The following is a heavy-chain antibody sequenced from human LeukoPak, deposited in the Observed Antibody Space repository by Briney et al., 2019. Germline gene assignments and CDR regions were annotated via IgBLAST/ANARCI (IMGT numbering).Heavy chain of an antibody. V-gene: IGHV4-34*01. Sequence: SETLSLTCAVYGGSFSDYYWSWIRQSPGRGLEWIGEINQSGTTDYNPSLKSRVIISIDTSKTQFSLKLSSVTAADTAVYYCARDYDSSGYYPFYWGQGTPVIVSS. D-gene: IGHD3-22*01. CDR1: GGSFSDYY. J-gene: IGHJ4*02. CDR3: ARDYDSSGYYPFY. CDR2: INQSGTT.